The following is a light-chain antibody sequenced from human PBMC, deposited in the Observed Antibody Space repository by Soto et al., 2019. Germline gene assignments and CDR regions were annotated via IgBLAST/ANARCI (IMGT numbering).Light chain of an antibody. J-gene: IGLJ2*01. CDR1: SSDIGTYNF. CDR3: SSYAGSNKVV. V-gene: IGLV2-8*01. Sequence: QSALTQPASVSGSPGQSITISCTGTSSDIGTYNFVSWYQHHPGKGPKLIIYEVSKRPSGVPDRFSGSKSGNTASLTVSGLQAEDEADYYCSSYAGSNKVVFGGGTKVTVL. CDR2: EVS.